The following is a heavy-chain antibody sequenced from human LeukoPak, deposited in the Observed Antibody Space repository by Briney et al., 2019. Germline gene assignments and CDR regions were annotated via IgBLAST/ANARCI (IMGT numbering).Heavy chain of an antibody. J-gene: IGHJ5*02. D-gene: IGHD4-17*01. CDR1: GLTGSHNY. CDR2: IHTSGDT. CDR3: IVFGDSNH. V-gene: IGHV3-53*01. Sequence: GGSLRLSCAASGLTGSHNYVSWVRQAPGKGLEWVSAIHTSGDTCYADAVKGRFTISRDTSKNTLYLQINSLRVEDTAVYYCIVFGDSNHWGQGTLVTVSS.